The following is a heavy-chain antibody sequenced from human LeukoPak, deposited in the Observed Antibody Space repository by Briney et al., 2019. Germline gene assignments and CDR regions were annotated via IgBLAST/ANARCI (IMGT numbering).Heavy chain of an antibody. D-gene: IGHD4-11*01. Sequence: QPGRSLRLSCAASGFTFSSYGMHWVRQAPGKGLEWVAVIWYGGSNKYYADSVKGRFTISRDNSKNTLYLQMNSLRAEDTAVYYCAKDLGIYSNYKPDAFDIWGQGTMVTVSS. V-gene: IGHV3-30*18. CDR2: IWYGGSNK. CDR1: GFTFSSYG. J-gene: IGHJ3*02. CDR3: AKDLGIYSNYKPDAFDI.